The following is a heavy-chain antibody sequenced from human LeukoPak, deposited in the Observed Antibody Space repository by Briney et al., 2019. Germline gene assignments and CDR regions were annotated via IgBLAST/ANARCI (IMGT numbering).Heavy chain of an antibody. CDR1: GGSISSYY. CDR3: ARAVLLWFGESPYYFDY. CDR2: IYYSGST. D-gene: IGHD3-10*01. V-gene: IGHV4-59*01. Sequence: SETLSLTCTVSGGSISSYYWSWIRQPPGKGLEWIGYIYYSGSTNYNPSLKSRVTISVDTSKNQFSLKLSSVTAAGTAVYYCARAVLLWFGESPYYFDYWGQGTLVTVSS. J-gene: IGHJ4*02.